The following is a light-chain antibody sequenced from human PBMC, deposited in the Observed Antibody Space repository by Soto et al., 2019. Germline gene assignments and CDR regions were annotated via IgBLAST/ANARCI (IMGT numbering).Light chain of an antibody. J-gene: IGKJ2*01. CDR2: GTS. V-gene: IGKV3-20*01. Sequence: EIVLTQSPGTLSLSPGERATLSCRASQSVSSSFLNWYLQKPGQAPRLIIYGTSGRATGIPDTFRGSGSGTDFTLTISRLEPEDFGVYYCQQFSSSRYTFGQGTKVEIK. CDR1: QSVSSSF. CDR3: QQFSSSRYT.